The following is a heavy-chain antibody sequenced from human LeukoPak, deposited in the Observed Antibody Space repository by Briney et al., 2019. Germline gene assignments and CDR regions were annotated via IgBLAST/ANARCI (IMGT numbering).Heavy chain of an antibody. CDR1: GGSISTYY. Sequence: SETLSLTCSVSGGSISTYYWSWIRQPPGKGLEWVGYIYYSGSTNYNPSLKSRVTISLDTSKNQFSLKLSSVTTADTAVYYCARDGDYDHRFFDYWGQGTLVTVSS. J-gene: IGHJ4*02. CDR3: ARDGDYDHRFFDY. D-gene: IGHD4-17*01. CDR2: IYYSGST. V-gene: IGHV4-59*01.